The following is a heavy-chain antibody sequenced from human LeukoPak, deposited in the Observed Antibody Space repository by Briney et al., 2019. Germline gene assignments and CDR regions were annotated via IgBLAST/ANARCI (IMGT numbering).Heavy chain of an antibody. J-gene: IGHJ4*02. V-gene: IGHV4-59*01. CDR1: GGSISSSY. CDR3: ARDDYGDYYVY. Sequence: SETLSLTCTVSGGSISSSYWSWIRQPPGKGLEWIGYIYYSGNTKYNPSLKSRVTISVDSSKNQFSLRLSSMTAADTAVYYCARDDYGDYYVYWGQGTLVTVSS. CDR2: IYYSGNT. D-gene: IGHD4-17*01.